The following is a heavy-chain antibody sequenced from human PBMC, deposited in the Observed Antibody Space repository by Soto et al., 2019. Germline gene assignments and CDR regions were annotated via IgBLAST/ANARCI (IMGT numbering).Heavy chain of an antibody. V-gene: IGHV4-39*01. D-gene: IGHD1-1*01. CDR2: IYYNGNT. CDR1: GGTISSSPYY. CDR3: ARHGPLTNNWNQLNC. J-gene: IGHJ4*02. Sequence: QLQLQESDPGLVEPSETLSLTCTVSGGTISSSPYYWAWIRQPPGKGLQWIGNIYYNGNTFYNPSLKSRVAISIDTSKNQFSLRLSSVTASDTAVYYCARHGPLTNNWNQLNCWGQGTLVTVSS.